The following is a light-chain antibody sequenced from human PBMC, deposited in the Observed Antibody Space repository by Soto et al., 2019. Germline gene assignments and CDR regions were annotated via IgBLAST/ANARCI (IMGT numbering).Light chain of an antibody. J-gene: IGKJ1*01. CDR1: QNVGNN. Sequence: EIVMTQSPATLSVFPGERATLSCRASQNVGNNLVWYQQKPGQAPRLLIYGASTRAAGIPDRFSGSGSGTEFTLTISGLQSDDFAGYYCQQFNNWPPWTFGQGTKVDIK. CDR3: QQFNNWPPWT. CDR2: GAS. V-gene: IGKV3-15*01.